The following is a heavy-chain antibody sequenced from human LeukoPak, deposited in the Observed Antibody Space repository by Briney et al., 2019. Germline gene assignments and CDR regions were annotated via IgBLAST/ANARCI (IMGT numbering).Heavy chain of an antibody. V-gene: IGHV3-15*01. CDR3: TLTVTKGEKY. CDR2: IKSKTDGGTT. J-gene: IGHJ4*02. Sequence: GGSPRLSCAASGFTFDDYAMHWVRQAPGEGLEWVGRIKSKTDGGTTDYAAPVKGRFTISRDDSKNTLYLQMNSLKTEDTAVYYCTLTVTKGEKYWGQGTLVTVSS. D-gene: IGHD4-17*01. CDR1: GFTFDDYA.